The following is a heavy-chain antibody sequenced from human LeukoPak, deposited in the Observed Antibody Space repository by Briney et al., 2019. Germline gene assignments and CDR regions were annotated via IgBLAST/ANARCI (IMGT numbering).Heavy chain of an antibody. V-gene: IGHV3-9*01. CDR3: AKDYCSSTSCLSYYFDY. CDR1: GFTFDDYA. Sequence: GGSLRLSCVASGFTFDDYAMHWVRQAPGKGLEWVSGISWNSGSIGYADSMKGRFTISRDNAKNSLYLQMNSLRAEDTALYYCAKDYCSSTSCLSYYFDYWGQGTLVTVSS. J-gene: IGHJ4*02. CDR2: ISWNSGSI. D-gene: IGHD2-2*01.